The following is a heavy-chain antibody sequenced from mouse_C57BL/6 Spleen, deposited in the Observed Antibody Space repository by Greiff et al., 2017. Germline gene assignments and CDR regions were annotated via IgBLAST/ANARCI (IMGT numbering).Heavy chain of an antibody. V-gene: IGHV1-69*01. CDR3: AVGSSYPDY. CDR2: IDPSDSYT. D-gene: IGHD1-1*01. CDR1: GYTFTSYW. Sequence: QVQLKQPGAELVMPGASVKLSCKASGYTFTSYWMHWVKQRPGQSLEWIGEIDPSDSYTNYNQKFKGKSTLTVDKSSSTAYMQLSSLTSEDSAVYYCAVGSSYPDYWGQGTTLTVSS. J-gene: IGHJ2*01.